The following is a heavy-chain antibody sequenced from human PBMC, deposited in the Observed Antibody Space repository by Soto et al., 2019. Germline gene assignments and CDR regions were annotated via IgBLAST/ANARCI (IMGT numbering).Heavy chain of an antibody. CDR1: GYTFTSYG. CDR3: ARARGYSYPLGDAFDI. V-gene: IGHV1-18*01. Sequence: GASVKVSCKASGYTFTSYGISWVRQAPGQGLEWMGWISAYNGNTNYAQKLQGRVTMTTDTSTSTAYMELRSLRSDGTAVYYCARARGYSYPLGDAFDIWGQGTMVTVSS. CDR2: ISAYNGNT. J-gene: IGHJ3*02. D-gene: IGHD5-18*01.